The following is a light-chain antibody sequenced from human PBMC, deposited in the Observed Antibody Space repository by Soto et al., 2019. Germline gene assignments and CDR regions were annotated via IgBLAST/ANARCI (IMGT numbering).Light chain of an antibody. Sequence: DIQMTQSPSSVSASVGDRVTITCRASQGIRRWLAWYQQKPGKAPKLLMYSASTLSSGVPSRFSGSGSGTDFSLPISSLQREDFAPYGSQQSDSLPLIFGPGAQVHI. CDR3: QQSDSLPLI. CDR1: QGIRRW. CDR2: SAS. J-gene: IGKJ3*01. V-gene: IGKV1-12*01.